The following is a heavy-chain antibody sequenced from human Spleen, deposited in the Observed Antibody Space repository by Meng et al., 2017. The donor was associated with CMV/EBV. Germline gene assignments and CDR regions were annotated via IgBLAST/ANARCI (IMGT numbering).Heavy chain of an antibody. V-gene: IGHV3-30*02. CDR3: AKMPFKGSGPYY. D-gene: IGHD3-10*01. J-gene: IGHJ4*02. CDR2: IRFDGSDD. Sequence: GESLKISCAASGFSFSKFGMNWVRQAPGKGLEWVAFIRFDGSDDSYAGSVKGRFTISRHNSNNTLYLQMDSLRTEDTAMYYCAKMPFKGSGPYYWGQGTLVTVSS. CDR1: GFSFSKFG.